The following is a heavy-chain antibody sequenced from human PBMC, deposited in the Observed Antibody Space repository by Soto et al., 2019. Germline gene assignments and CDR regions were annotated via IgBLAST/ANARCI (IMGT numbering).Heavy chain of an antibody. CDR2: MNPNSGGT. V-gene: IGHV1-2*02. CDR1: AYTFTGYC. D-gene: IGHD2-8*01. Sequence: ASVKVSCKASAYTFTGYCMYWVRQAPGQGVEWMGWMNPNSGGTNYAQKFQSRVTMTRDTSISTAYMELTRLTSDDTAIYYCARGDSTDCSNGVCSFFYNHDMDVWGQGTTVTVSS. CDR3: ARGDSTDCSNGVCSFFYNHDMDV. J-gene: IGHJ6*02.